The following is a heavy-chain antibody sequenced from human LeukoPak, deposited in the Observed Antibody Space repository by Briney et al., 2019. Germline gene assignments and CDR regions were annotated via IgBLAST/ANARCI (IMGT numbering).Heavy chain of an antibody. Sequence: GASLRLSCAASGSTFSSDAMSWGRQAPGKGLEWVSAISGSGSSTYYADSVKGRFTISRDNSKNTLYLQMNSLRAEDTAVYYCAKVEGYYNWYFDLWGRGTLVTVSS. CDR3: AKVEGYYNWYFDL. CDR2: ISGSGSST. V-gene: IGHV3-23*01. CDR1: GSTFSSDA. D-gene: IGHD1-26*01. J-gene: IGHJ2*01.